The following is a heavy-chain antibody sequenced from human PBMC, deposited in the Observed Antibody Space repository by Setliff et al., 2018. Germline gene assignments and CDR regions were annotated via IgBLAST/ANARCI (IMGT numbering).Heavy chain of an antibody. D-gene: IGHD3-10*01. J-gene: IGHJ5*02. CDR3: ARGKGTWVLLRWFDP. V-gene: IGHV4-38-2*01. CDR2: IYHSGST. Sequence: PSETLSLTCAVSGYSISSGYYWGWIRQPPGKGLEWIGSIYHSGSTDYNPSLKSRVTISVDTSKNQFSLKLSSVTAADTAVYYCARGKGTWVLLRWFDPWGQGTLVTVSS. CDR1: GYSISSGYY.